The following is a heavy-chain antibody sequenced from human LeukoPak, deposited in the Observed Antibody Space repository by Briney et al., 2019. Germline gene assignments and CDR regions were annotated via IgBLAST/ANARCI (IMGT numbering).Heavy chain of an antibody. J-gene: IGHJ4*02. D-gene: IGHD1-26*01. CDR3: ARSGSYLDY. V-gene: IGHV4-59*01. CDR1: GGSISSYY. CDR2: IYYSGST. Sequence: SETLSLTCTVSGGSISSYYWSWIRQPPGKGLEWIGYIYYSGSTNYNPSPKSRVTISVDTSKNQFSLKLSSVTAADTAVYYCARSGSYLDYWGQGTLVTVSS.